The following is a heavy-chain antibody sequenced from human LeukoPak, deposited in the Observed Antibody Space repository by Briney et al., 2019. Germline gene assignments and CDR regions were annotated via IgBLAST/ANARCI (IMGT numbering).Heavy chain of an antibody. CDR3: ASVSRGYYIDY. D-gene: IGHD3-22*01. J-gene: IGHJ4*02. CDR1: GGSISSCY. Sequence: PSETLSLTCTVSGGSISSCYWSWIRQPAGQGLEWIGRIYSSGSTNYNPSTKSRVTMSVDTSKDQFSLGLSSVAAADTAMYYCASVSRGYYIDYWGQGTLVTVSS. CDR2: IYSSGST. V-gene: IGHV4-4*07.